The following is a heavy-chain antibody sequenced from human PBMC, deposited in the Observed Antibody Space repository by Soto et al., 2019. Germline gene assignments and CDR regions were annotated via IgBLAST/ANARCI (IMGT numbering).Heavy chain of an antibody. CDR3: ARDCGTDFYDLDA. CDR2: IYHSGST. J-gene: IGHJ5*02. V-gene: IGHV4-38-2*02. Sequence: SETLSLTCAASGYSISTSFNWAWIRQPPGKGLEWIGSIYHSGSTYYNLSLKSRVTISSDAAKNQISLKLSSVTAADTALYYCARDCGTDFYDLDAWGQGTLVTVSS. D-gene: IGHD5-12*01. CDR1: GYSISTSFN.